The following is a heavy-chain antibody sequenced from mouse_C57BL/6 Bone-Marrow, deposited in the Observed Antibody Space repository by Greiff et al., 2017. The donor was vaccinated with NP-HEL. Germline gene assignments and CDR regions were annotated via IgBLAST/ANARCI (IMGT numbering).Heavy chain of an antibody. CDR3: ARSSYEGAMDY. CDR1: GFTFSDYG. V-gene: IGHV5-17*01. J-gene: IGHJ4*01. D-gene: IGHD1-1*01. CDR2: ISSGSSTI. Sequence: EVQVVESGGGLVKPGGSLKLSCAASGFTFSDYGMHWVRQAPEQGLEWVAYISSGSSTIYYADTVKGRFTISRDNANNTLLQQMTRMRAEDTAMYYCARSSYEGAMDYWGQGTSVTVSS.